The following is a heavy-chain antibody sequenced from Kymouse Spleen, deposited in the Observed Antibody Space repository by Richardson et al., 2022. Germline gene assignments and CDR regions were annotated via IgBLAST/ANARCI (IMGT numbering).Heavy chain of an antibody. V-gene: IGHV3-33*01. Sequence: QVQLVESGGGVVQPGRSLRLSCAASGFTFSSYGMHWVRQAPGKGLEWVAVIWYDGSNKYYADSVKGRFTISRDNSKNTLYLQMNSLRAEDTAVYYCARDPNMVRGVMMDVWGQGTTVTVSS. D-gene: IGHD3-10*01. CDR2: IWYDGSNK. J-gene: IGHJ6*02. CDR3: ARDPNMVRGVMMDV. CDR1: GFTFSSYG.